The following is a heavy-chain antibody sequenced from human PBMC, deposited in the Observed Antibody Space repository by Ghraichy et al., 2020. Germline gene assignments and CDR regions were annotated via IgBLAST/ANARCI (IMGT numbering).Heavy chain of an antibody. V-gene: IGHV1-2*02. J-gene: IGHJ4*02. CDR1: GYTFTGYN. CDR3: ARSQDFWSYLYFDY. CDR2: INPNNGDT. D-gene: IGHD3-3*01. Sequence: ASVKVSCKASGYTFTGYNIHWVRQAPGQGLEWMGWINPNNGDTNYAQNFQGRVTMTRDTSINTAYMELSRLISDDTAVYYCARSQDFWSYLYFDYWGQETLVTVSS.